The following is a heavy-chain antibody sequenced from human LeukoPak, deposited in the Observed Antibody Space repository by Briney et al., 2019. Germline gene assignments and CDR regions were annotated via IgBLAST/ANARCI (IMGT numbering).Heavy chain of an antibody. CDR3: ARGISSGWSRAVGY. V-gene: IGHV4-61*01. CDR2: IYYSGST. D-gene: IGHD6-19*01. J-gene: IGHJ4*02. Sequence: SQTLSLTCTVSGGSVSSGSYYWSWIRQPPGKGLEWIGYIYYSGSTNYNPSLKSRVTISVDTSKNQFSLKLSSVTAADTAVYYCARGISSGWSRAVGYWGQGTLVTVSS. CDR1: GGSVSSGSYY.